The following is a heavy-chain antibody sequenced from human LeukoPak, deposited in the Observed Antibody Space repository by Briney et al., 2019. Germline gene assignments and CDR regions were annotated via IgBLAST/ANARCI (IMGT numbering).Heavy chain of an antibody. CDR1: GYTFTGYY. D-gene: IGHD6-6*01. Sequence: ASAKVSCKASGYTFTGYYMHWVRQAPGQGLEWMGWINPNSGGTNYAQKFQGRVTMTRDTSISTAYMELSRLRSDDTAVYYCARALRSSSSSVGTNGFDPWGQGTLVTVSS. CDR3: ARALRSSSSSVGTNGFDP. CDR2: INPNSGGT. V-gene: IGHV1-2*02. J-gene: IGHJ5*02.